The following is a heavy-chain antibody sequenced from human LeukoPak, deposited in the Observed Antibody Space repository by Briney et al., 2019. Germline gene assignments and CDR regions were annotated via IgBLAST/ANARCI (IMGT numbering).Heavy chain of an antibody. V-gene: IGHV3-30-3*01. J-gene: IGHJ4*02. CDR3: ARPQDYVRSYYFDY. Sequence: PGGSLRLSCAASGFTFSSYAMHWVRQAPGKGLEWVAVISYDGSNKYYADSVKGRFTISRDNSKNTLYLQMNSLRAGDTAVYYCARPQDYVRSYYFDYWGQGTLVTVSS. CDR2: ISYDGSNK. D-gene: IGHD4-17*01. CDR1: GFTFSSYA.